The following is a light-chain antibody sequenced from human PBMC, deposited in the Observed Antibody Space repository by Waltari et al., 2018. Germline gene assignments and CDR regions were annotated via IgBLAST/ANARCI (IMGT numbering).Light chain of an antibody. J-gene: IGLJ2*01. Sequence: QSALTQPASVSGSPGQSITLSCTGTRSDGGNYHHVSWYQQHPGKAPKLMISEVNKRPSGVSNRFSGSKSGNTASLTISGLQSEDEASYYCSSYISSTSVIFGGGTKLTVL. CDR1: RSDGGNYHH. CDR3: SSYISSTSVI. CDR2: EVN. V-gene: IGLV2-23*02.